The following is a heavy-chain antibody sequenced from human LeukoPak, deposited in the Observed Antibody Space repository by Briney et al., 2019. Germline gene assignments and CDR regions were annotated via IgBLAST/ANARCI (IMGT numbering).Heavy chain of an antibody. V-gene: IGHV3-23*01. CDR3: ARKALGYRLAYGDY. CDR1: GFTFSTYA. D-gene: IGHD5-12*01. CDR2: ISANGGST. Sequence: AGSLRLSCAASGFTFSTYAMSWVRQAPGKGLEWVSAISANGGSTFYADSVKGRFTVSRYSSKDTLYLQMNSLRAEDTAVYFCARKALGYRLAYGDYWGQGTLVTVSS. J-gene: IGHJ4*02.